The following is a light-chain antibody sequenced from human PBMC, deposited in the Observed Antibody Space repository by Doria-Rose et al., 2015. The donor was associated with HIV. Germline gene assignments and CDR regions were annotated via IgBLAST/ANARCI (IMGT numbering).Light chain of an antibody. V-gene: IGKV1-39*01. CDR2: AAS. J-gene: IGKJ1*01. Sequence: DIRMTQSPPSLSASIGDRVTITCQASQTVSTYLNWFQQEPGKAPKLLIYAASRLQSGVPSRFSGSGSGTDFTLTISGLQPGDFATYYCQQTYSSPPWTFGQGTKVEMK. CDR3: QQTYSSPPWT. CDR1: QTVSTY.